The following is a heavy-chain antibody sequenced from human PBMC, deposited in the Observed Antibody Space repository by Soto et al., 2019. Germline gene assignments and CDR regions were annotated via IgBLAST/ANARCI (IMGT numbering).Heavy chain of an antibody. J-gene: IGHJ4*02. V-gene: IGHV4-59*08. D-gene: IGHD3-10*01. CDR1: GGSISSYY. CDR2: IYYSGST. Sequence: PSEILSLTCTVSGGSISSYYWSWIRQPPGKGLEWIGYIYYSGSTNYNPSLKSRVTISVDTSKNQFSLKLNSMTAADTAVYYCARHNYGSGSTYFDYWGQGTLVPVSS. CDR3: ARHNYGSGSTYFDY.